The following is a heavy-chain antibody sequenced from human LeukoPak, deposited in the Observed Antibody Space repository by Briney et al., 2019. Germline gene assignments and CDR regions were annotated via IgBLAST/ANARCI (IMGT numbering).Heavy chain of an antibody. D-gene: IGHD5-12*01. CDR3: AREWHHVFDY. V-gene: IGHV4-4*07. J-gene: IGHJ4*02. CDR2: IYPRESP. Sequence: SETLSLTCTVSGGSISSYSWSWMRQPAGKGPEWIGRIYPRESPNYNPSLKSRVITSVDKPKNQFSLKLRSVTAADIAVYYCAREWHHVFDYWGQGNLVTVSS. CDR1: GGSISSYS.